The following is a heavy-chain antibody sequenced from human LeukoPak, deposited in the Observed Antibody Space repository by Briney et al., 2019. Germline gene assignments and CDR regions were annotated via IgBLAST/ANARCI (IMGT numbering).Heavy chain of an antibody. J-gene: IGHJ5*02. V-gene: IGHV1-24*01. D-gene: IGHD5-12*01. CDR2: FDPEDGET. CDR1: GYTLTELS. CDR3: ATHSGYDPRFDP. Sequence: GASVKVSCKASGYTLTELSMHWVRQAPGKGLEWMGGFDPEDGETIYAQKFQGRVTMTEDTSTDTAYMELSSLRSEDTAVYYCATHSGYDPRFDPWSQGTLVTVSS.